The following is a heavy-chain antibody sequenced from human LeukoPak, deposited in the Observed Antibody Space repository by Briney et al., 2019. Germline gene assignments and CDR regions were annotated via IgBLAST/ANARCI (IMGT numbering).Heavy chain of an antibody. Sequence: PSETLSLTCTVSGGSINSYYWSWIRQPPGKGLEWIGYIYYSGSTNYNPSLKSRVTISLDTSKNQFSLKLTSVTTADTAIYYCARTYASTSIDSWGQGTLVTVSS. D-gene: IGHD2-2*01. V-gene: IGHV4-59*01. CDR3: ARTYASTSIDS. CDR2: IYYSGST. CDR1: GGSINSYY. J-gene: IGHJ4*02.